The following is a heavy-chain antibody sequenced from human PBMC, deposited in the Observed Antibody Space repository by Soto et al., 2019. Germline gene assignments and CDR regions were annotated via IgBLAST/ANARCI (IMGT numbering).Heavy chain of an antibody. CDR3: ARDKITGLLDY. Sequence: QVQLQQWGAGLLKPSETLSLTCAVYGGSFSGYYWTWIRQPPGTGLEWIGEINHSGSTNNNPSLKSRVTISVDTSKNQFSLKLTSVTAADTAVYYCARDKITGLLDYWGQGTLVTVSS. D-gene: IGHD2-8*02. CDR1: GGSFSGYY. CDR2: INHSGST. V-gene: IGHV4-34*01. J-gene: IGHJ4*02.